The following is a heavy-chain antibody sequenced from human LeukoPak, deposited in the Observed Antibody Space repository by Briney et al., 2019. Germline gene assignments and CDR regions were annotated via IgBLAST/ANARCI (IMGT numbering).Heavy chain of an antibody. D-gene: IGHD6-13*01. CDR3: ARADSSSWAESAFDI. CDR1: GGTFSSYA. V-gene: IGHV1-69*13. CDR2: IIPIFGTA. J-gene: IGHJ3*02. Sequence: ASVKVSCKASGGTFSSYAISWVRQAPGQGLEWMGGIIPIFGTANYAQKFQGRVTITADESTSTAYMELSSLRSEDTAVYYCARADSSSWAESAFDIWGQGTMVTVSS.